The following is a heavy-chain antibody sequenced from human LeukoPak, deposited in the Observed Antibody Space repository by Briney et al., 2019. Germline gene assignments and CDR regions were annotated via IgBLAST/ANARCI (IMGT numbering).Heavy chain of an antibody. D-gene: IGHD2-2*01. CDR3: AKDLQTPAVDIVVVPAAIDY. CDR1: GFTFSSYA. V-gene: IGHV3-30-3*01. CDR2: ISYDGSNK. J-gene: IGHJ4*02. Sequence: PGGSLRLSCAASGFTFSSYAMHWVRQAPGKGLEWVAVISYDGSNKYYADSVKGRFTISRGNSKNTLCLQMNSLRAEDTAVYYCAKDLQTPAVDIVVVPAAIDYWGQGTLVTVSS.